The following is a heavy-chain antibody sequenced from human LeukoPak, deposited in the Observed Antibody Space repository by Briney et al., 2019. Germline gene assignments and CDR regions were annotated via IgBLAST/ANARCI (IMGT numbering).Heavy chain of an antibody. CDR3: ARTLITSGSYDY. J-gene: IGHJ4*02. Sequence: SVNVSRKASGGTFSSYAISWVRQAPGQGLEWMGRIIPIFGTANYAQKFQGRVTITADKSTSTAYMELSSLRSEDTAVYYCARTLITSGSYDYWGQGTLVTVTS. CDR1: GGTFSSYA. V-gene: IGHV1-69*06. D-gene: IGHD1-14*01. CDR2: IIPIFGTA.